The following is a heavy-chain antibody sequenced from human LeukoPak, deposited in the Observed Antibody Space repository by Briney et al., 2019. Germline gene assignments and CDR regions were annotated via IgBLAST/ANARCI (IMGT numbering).Heavy chain of an antibody. D-gene: IGHD6-19*01. CDR2: ISYDGSNK. V-gene: IGHV3-30-3*01. J-gene: IGHJ4*02. CDR3: ARDPLTYSSGWYGPHDY. CDR1: GFTFSSYA. Sequence: HPGGSLRLSCAASGFTFSSYAMHWVRQAPGKGLEWVAVISYDGSNKYYADSVKGRFTISRDNSKNTLYLQMNSLRAEDTAVYYCARDPLTYSSGWYGPHDYWGQGTLVTVSS.